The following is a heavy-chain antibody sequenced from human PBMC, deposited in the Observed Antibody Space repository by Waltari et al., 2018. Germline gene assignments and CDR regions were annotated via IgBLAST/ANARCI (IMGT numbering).Heavy chain of an antibody. V-gene: IGHV4-38-2*01. CDR2: IYHSGST. J-gene: IGHJ5*02. D-gene: IGHD3-22*01. CDR3: ARVYTYYYDSSGSHTRNWFDP. CDR1: GYSISSGYY. Sequence: QVQLQESGPGLVKPSETLSLTCAVSGYSISSGYYWGWIRQPPGKGLEWIGSIYHSGSTYYNPSLKSRVTISVDTSKNQFSLKLSSVTAADTAVYYCARVYTYYYDSSGSHTRNWFDPWGQGTLVTVSS.